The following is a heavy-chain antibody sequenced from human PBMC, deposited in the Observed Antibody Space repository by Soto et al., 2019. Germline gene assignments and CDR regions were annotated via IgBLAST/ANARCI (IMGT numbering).Heavy chain of an antibody. Sequence: PGGSLRLSCAASGFTVSSNYMSWVRQAPGKGLEWVSVIYSGGSTYYAVSVKGRLTISRDNSKNKLQLQMNNLRAADTAVDYCARFKAEDRSKTGRVYYFDYWGQGTLVAVSP. CDR1: GFTVSSNY. V-gene: IGHV3-53*01. D-gene: IGHD1-1*01. CDR3: ARFKAEDRSKTGRVYYFDY. J-gene: IGHJ4*02. CDR2: IYSGGST.